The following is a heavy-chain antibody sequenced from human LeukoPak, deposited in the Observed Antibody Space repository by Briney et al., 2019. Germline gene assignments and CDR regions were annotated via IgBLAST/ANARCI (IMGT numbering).Heavy chain of an antibody. Sequence: KASETPSLTCTVSGGSISSYYWSWIRQPPGKGLEWIGYIYYSGSTNYNPSLKSRVTISVDTSKNQFSLKLSSVTAADTAVYYCARSRIAAAGRLDYWGQGTLVTVSS. CDR1: GGSISSYY. D-gene: IGHD6-13*01. CDR2: IYYSGST. J-gene: IGHJ4*02. V-gene: IGHV4-59*01. CDR3: ARSRIAAAGRLDY.